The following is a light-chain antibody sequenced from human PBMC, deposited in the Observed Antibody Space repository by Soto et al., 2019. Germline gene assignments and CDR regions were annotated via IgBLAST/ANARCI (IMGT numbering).Light chain of an antibody. J-gene: IGKJ4*01. V-gene: IGKV3-15*01. CDR3: QQYNNWPLT. CDR2: GAS. Sequence: IVLTQSPASLSVSPGGRATLSCRASQSVSDALAWYQQRPGQAPRLLIYGASTRAPGIPARFSGSGSGTEFTLTISSLQSEDFAVYYCQQYNNWPLTFGGGTKVDIK. CDR1: QSVSDA.